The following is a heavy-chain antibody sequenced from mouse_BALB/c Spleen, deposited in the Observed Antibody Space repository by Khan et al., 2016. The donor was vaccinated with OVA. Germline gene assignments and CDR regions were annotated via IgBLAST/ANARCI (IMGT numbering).Heavy chain of an antibody. CDR3: ARRNYFGYTFAY. D-gene: IGHD1-2*01. Sequence: QVRLQQSGAELARPRASVKLSCKASGYTFTDYYINWVKQRTGQGLEWIGEISPGSGDTYYNEKFKGKATLTADQSSSTVYMELSSRTAEASAVYFCARRNYFGYTFAYWGQGTLVTVSA. CDR1: GYTFTDYY. V-gene: IGHV1-77*01. CDR2: ISPGSGDT. J-gene: IGHJ3*01.